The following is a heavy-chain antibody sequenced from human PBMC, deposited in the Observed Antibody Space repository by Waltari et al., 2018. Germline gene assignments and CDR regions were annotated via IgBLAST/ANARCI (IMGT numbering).Heavy chain of an antibody. CDR2: NNTYGGST. D-gene: IGHD3-3*01. CDR1: GYSFLTPH. Sequence: QVQLVQSGADVREPGASVKISCKASGYSFLTPHMHWVPLAPGAGPDRVGVNNTYGGSTSYSQKFMGRVTLTRDTSTSTFYMELNSLRSDDTAVYYCARDSGGGSRGRFLYDYHYMDVWGKGTTVTVSS. V-gene: IGHV1-46*01. J-gene: IGHJ6*03. CDR3: ARDSGGGSRGRFLYDYHYMDV.